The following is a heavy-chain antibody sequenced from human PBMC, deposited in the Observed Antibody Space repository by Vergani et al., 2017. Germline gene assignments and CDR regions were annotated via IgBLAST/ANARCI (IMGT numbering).Heavy chain of an antibody. CDR1: FDSIRNLY. D-gene: IGHD6-19*01. Sequence: QVQLQESGPGLVKSSETLSLTCSVSFDSIRNLYCNWIRQPPGKELEWIGSIHYSENTNYNPSLKTRVTISVDTSKNQFSLTLTSVTAADPAVYYCASDTHSGQRADRWGQGILVTVTS. V-gene: IGHV4-59*11. CDR2: IHYSENT. CDR3: ASDTHSGQRADR. J-gene: IGHJ5*02.